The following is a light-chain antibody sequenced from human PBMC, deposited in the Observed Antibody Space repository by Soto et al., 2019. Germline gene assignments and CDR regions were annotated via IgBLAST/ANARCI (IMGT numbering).Light chain of an antibody. CDR2: EVS. V-gene: IGLV2-14*01. CDR1: SSDVGGYNY. Sequence: QSALTQPASVSGSPGQSITISCTGTSSDVGGYNYVSWYQQHPGKAPKLMIYEVSNRPSGVSNRFSGSKSGNTASLTISGVQGEDGAEYYCSLYTSQSNLVFGGGTKLNVL. CDR3: SLYTSQSNLV. J-gene: IGLJ3*02.